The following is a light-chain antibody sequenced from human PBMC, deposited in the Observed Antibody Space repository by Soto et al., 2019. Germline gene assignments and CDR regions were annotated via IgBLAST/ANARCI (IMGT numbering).Light chain of an antibody. CDR2: GAS. J-gene: IGKJ4*01. Sequence: EIVLTQSAGTLSLSPGERATLSCRASQSVSSSYLAWYQQKPDQAPRLLIYGASTRATGIPARFSGSGSGTEFTLTISSLQSEDFAVYYCQQYNNWPLTFGGGTKVDIK. CDR1: QSVSSSY. CDR3: QQYNNWPLT. V-gene: IGKV3-15*01.